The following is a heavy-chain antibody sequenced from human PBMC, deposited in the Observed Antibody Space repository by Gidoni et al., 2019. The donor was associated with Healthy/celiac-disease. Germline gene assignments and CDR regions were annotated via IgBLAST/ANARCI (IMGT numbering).Heavy chain of an antibody. CDR3: AGESSDFWSGYYTISYYYYGMDV. CDR1: GFTLRSQG. V-gene: IGHV3-33*01. CDR2: IWYDGSNE. J-gene: IGHJ6*02. Sequence: QVQLVESGGGVVQPGRSLRLYCAASGFTLRSQGMHWVRQAPGKGLEWVAVIWYDGSNEYYADSVKGRFTISRDNSKNTLYLQMNSLRAEDTAVYYCAGESSDFWSGYYTISYYYYGMDVWGQGTTVTVSS. D-gene: IGHD3-3*01.